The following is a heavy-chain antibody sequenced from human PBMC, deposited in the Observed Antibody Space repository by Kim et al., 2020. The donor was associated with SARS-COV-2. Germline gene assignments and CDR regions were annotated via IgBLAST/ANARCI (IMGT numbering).Heavy chain of an antibody. D-gene: IGHD3-3*01. CDR1: GFTFSDYY. CDR3: ARAQRSYYDFWSGYYPTYYFDY. CDR2: ISSSGSTI. V-gene: IGHV3-11*01. J-gene: IGHJ4*02. Sequence: GGSLRLSCAASGFTFSDYYMSWIRQAPGKGLEWVSYISSSGSTIYYADSVKGRFTISRDNAKNSLYLQMNSLRAEDTAVYYCARAQRSYYDFWSGYYPTYYFDYGGQGTLVTVSS.